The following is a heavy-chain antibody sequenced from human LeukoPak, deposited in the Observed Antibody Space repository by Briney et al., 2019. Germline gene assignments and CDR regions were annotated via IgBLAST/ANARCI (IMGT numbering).Heavy chain of an antibody. CDR1: GFTFSSYS. Sequence: PGTSLRLSCAASGFTFSSYSMNWVRQAPGKGLEWVSYISSSSSTIYYADSVKGRFTISRDNAKNSLYLQMNSLRAEDTAVYYCARGYSKIDYWGQGTLVTVSS. V-gene: IGHV3-48*01. J-gene: IGHJ4*02. CDR2: ISSSSSTI. D-gene: IGHD5-18*01. CDR3: ARGYSKIDY.